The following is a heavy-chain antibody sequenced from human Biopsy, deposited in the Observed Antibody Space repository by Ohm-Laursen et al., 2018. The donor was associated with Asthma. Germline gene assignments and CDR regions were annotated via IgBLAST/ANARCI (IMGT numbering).Heavy chain of an antibody. CDR3: ARTHERWTSIQDDALDI. CDR1: GFTFSIYD. J-gene: IGHJ3*02. CDR2: ISYDGGNK. Sequence: SLRLSCSAPGFTFSIYDIHWVRQAPGKGLEWVAVISYDGGNKFYGDSVKGRFTLSRDNSRNTLYLQMNSLRVEDTAIYYCARTHERWTSIQDDALDIWGQGTMVTVSS. V-gene: IGHV3-30*03. D-gene: IGHD4-23*01.